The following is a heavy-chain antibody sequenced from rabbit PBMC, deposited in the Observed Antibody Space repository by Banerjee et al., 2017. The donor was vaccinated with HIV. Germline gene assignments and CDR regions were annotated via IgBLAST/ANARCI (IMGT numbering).Heavy chain of an antibody. J-gene: IGHJ3*01. Sequence: SLEESGGDLVKPGASLTLTCTASGFSFSGGYYMCWVRQAPGKGLEWIACIYAGSSVGTYYASWAKGRFTISKTSSTTVTLQMTSLTAADTATYFCATMGPSSSGYYGWGQGTLVTVS. CDR1: GFSFSGGYY. CDR3: ATMGPSSSGYYG. V-gene: IGHV1S40*01. D-gene: IGHD1-1*01. CDR2: IYAGSSVGT.